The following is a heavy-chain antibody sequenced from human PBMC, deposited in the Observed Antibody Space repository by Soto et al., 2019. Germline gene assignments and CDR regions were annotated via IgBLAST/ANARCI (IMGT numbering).Heavy chain of an antibody. V-gene: IGHV4-59*01. J-gene: IGHJ5*02. CDR1: GGSISSYY. Sequence: PSETLSLTCTVSGGSISSYYWSWIRQPPGKGLEWIGYIYYSGSTNYNPSLKSRVTISVDTSKNQFSLKLSSVTAADTAVYYCARGGGSYLNWFDPWGQGTLVTVSS. D-gene: IGHD1-26*01. CDR3: ARGGGSYLNWFDP. CDR2: IYYSGST.